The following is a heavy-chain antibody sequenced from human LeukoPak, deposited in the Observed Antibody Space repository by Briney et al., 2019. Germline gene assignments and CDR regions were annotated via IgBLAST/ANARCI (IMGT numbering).Heavy chain of an antibody. CDR2: ITASGTAM. D-gene: IGHD1-26*01. Sequence: GGSLRLSCAASGFTFSSYSMNWVRQAPGKGLEWVSHITASGTAMFYADSVKGRFTISRDNAKNSLYLQTNSLRGEDTAVYYCASSGSYRFDYWGQGTLVTVSS. CDR3: ASSGSYRFDY. CDR1: GFTFSSYS. V-gene: IGHV3-48*01. J-gene: IGHJ4*02.